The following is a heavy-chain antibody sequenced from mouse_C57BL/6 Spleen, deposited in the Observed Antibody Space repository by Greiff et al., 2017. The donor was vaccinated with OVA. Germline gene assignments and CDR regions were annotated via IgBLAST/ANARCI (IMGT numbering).Heavy chain of an antibody. Sequence: EVHLVESGGGLVKPGGSLKLSCAASGFTFSSYAMSWVRQTPEKRLEWVATISDGGSYTYYPDNVKGRFTISRDNAKNNLYLQMSHLKSEDTAMYYCAREGANWDGGWYFDVWGTGTTVTVSS. CDR2: ISDGGSYT. V-gene: IGHV5-4*01. CDR3: AREGANWDGGWYFDV. CDR1: GFTFSSYA. J-gene: IGHJ1*03. D-gene: IGHD4-1*01.